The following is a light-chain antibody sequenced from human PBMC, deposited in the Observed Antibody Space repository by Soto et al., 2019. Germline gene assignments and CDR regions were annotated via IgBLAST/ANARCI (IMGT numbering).Light chain of an antibody. Sequence: EIVLTQSPGTLSLSPGERATLSCRASQSVSSTFLAWYQQKPGQAPRLLIYSASSRATGIPDRFSSSGSGTDFTLTISRREPEDFAVYYCQQYGSAPGTFGQGTKVEIK. CDR1: QSVSSTF. J-gene: IGKJ1*01. V-gene: IGKV3-20*01. CDR2: SAS. CDR3: QQYGSAPGT.